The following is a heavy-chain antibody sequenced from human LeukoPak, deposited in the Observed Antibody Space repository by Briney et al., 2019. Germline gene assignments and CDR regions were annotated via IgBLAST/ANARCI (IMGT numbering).Heavy chain of an antibody. J-gene: IGHJ4*02. CDR2: IKEDGSDK. CDR3: ARDFAY. CDR1: GFSISSYW. Sequence: PGGSLRLSCAVSGFSISSYWMSWARQAPGKGLEWVGNIKEDGSDKYYVDSVKGRFTISRDNAKNSLYLQMNSLRAEDTAVYYCARDFAYWGQGTLVTVSS. V-gene: IGHV3-7*05. D-gene: IGHD3-3*01.